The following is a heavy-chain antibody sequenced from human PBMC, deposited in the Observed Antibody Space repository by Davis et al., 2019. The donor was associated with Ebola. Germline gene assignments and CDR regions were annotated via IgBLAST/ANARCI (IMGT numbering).Heavy chain of an antibody. V-gene: IGHV3-21*01. CDR1: GFTFSSYT. CDR3: AKPQRYCSSTSCSAIDY. CDR2: ISRSSSHI. Sequence: GGSLRLSCVVSGFTFSSYTINWVRQAPGKGLEWVSSISRSSSHIFYADSVKGRFTISRDNSKNTLYLQMNSLRAEDTAVYYCAKPQRYCSSTSCSAIDYWGQGTLVTVSS. J-gene: IGHJ4*02. D-gene: IGHD2-2*01.